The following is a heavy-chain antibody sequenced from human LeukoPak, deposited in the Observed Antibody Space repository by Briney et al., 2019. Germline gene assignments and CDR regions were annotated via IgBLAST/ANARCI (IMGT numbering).Heavy chain of an antibody. Sequence: GGSLRLSCAASGFTFSSYWMHWVRHAPGKGLVWVSRINSDGSSTSYADSVKGRFTISRDNAKNTLYLQMNSLRAEDTAVYYCARGDHYGSSFDYWGQGTLVTVSS. CDR2: INSDGSST. CDR3: ARGDHYGSSFDY. CDR1: GFTFSSYW. J-gene: IGHJ4*02. V-gene: IGHV3-74*01. D-gene: IGHD3-10*01.